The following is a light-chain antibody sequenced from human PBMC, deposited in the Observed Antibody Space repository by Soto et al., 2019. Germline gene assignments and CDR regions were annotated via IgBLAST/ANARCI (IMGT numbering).Light chain of an antibody. CDR1: QNIDMY. CDR3: QHTFNSPPWT. Sequence: DIHMTQSPSYLSASVGYTFTITCLASQNIDMYLNWYQQKPGKAPRVLISGASNLQSGVPSRFSGSGSGTDFTLTIRSLQSQDLASYFCQHTFNSPPWTFGQGTKVDI. CDR2: GAS. V-gene: IGKV1-39*01. J-gene: IGKJ1*01.